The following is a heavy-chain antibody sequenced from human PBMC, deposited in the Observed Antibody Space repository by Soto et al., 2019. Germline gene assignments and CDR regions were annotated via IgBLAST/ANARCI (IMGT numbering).Heavy chain of an antibody. CDR1: GFTFTTYG. V-gene: IGHV3-33*05. CDR2: IPYDGRAN. Sequence: QVQLVESGGGVVQPGRSLRLSCAASGFTFTTYGINWVRQAPGKGLEWVATIPYDGRANYYGDSVKGRFTISRDNSKNTLYLQMSSLRAEDTAVYYCARVLYFYYMDVWGKGTKVSVCS. CDR3: ARVLYFYYMDV. J-gene: IGHJ6*03.